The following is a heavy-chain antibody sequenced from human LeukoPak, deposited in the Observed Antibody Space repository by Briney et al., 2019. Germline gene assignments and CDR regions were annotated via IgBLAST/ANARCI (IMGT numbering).Heavy chain of an antibody. CDR1: GYSISSGYY. CDR2: IYYSGST. CDR3: ARDRKAARDY. D-gene: IGHD6-6*01. V-gene: IGHV4-38-2*02. Sequence: EASETLSLTCTVSGYSISSGYYWGWIRQPPGQGLEWIGSIYYSGSTYYNPSLKSRVTISVDTSKNQFSLKLSSVTAADTAVYYCARDRKAARDYWGQGILVTVSS. J-gene: IGHJ4*02.